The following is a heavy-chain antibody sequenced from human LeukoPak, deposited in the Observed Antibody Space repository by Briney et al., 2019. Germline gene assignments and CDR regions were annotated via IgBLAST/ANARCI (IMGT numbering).Heavy chain of an antibody. J-gene: IGHJ3*02. D-gene: IGHD1-26*01. Sequence: GGFLRLSCAASGFTFDDYAMHWVRQAPGKGLEWVSGISWNSGSIGYADSVKGRFTISRDNAKNSLHLQMNSLRAEDTALYYCAKGSGSYLNDAFDIWGQGTMVTVSS. CDR1: GFTFDDYA. CDR3: AKGSGSYLNDAFDI. V-gene: IGHV3-9*01. CDR2: ISWNSGSI.